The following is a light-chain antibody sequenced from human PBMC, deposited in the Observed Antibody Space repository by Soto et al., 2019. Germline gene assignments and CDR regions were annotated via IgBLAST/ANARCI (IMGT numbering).Light chain of an antibody. Sequence: EIVMTQSPATLSVSPGERATLSCRASQSVSSNLAWYQQKPGQAPRLLIYGASTRATGIPARFSGSGSGTDFTLTISPLNSEVFAVYYCQQYNSWPPATFGGGTKVEIK. CDR1: QSVSSN. J-gene: IGKJ4*01. CDR2: GAS. CDR3: QQYNSWPPAT. V-gene: IGKV3-15*01.